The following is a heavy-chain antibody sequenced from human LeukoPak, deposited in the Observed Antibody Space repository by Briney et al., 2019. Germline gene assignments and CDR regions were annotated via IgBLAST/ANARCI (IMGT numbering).Heavy chain of an antibody. CDR2: ISSSSSYI. CDR3: ARDLFGESRDY. CDR1: GFTFSSYA. V-gene: IGHV3-21*01. D-gene: IGHD3-10*02. J-gene: IGHJ4*02. Sequence: PGGSLRLSCAASGFTFSSYAMSWVRQAPGKGLEWVSSISSSSSYIYYADSVKGRFTISRDNAKNSLYLQMNSLRAEDTAVYYCARDLFGESRDYWGQGTLVTVSS.